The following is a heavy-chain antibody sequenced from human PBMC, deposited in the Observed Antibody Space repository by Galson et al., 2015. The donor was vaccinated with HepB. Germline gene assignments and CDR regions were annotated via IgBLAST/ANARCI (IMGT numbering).Heavy chain of an antibody. D-gene: IGHD2-15*01. Sequence: SVKVSCKASGYTFTSYGISWVRQAPGQGLEWTGWISAYNGNTNYAQKLQGRVTMTTDTSTSTAYMELRSLRSDDTAVYYCARGGGYCSGGSCYDPGAYDIWGQGTMVTVSS. CDR2: ISAYNGNT. V-gene: IGHV1-18*04. CDR3: ARGGGYCSGGSCYDPGAYDI. J-gene: IGHJ3*02. CDR1: GYTFTSYG.